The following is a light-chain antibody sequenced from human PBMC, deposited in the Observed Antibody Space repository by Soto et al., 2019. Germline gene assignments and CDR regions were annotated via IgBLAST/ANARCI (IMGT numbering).Light chain of an antibody. Sequence: QSALTQPPSASGSPGQSVTISCTGTSSDIGGYNYVSWYQQHPGKAPKVMIYEVSKRPSGVPGRFSGSKSGNTASLTVSGLQAEDEADYYCSSYVGSDTLVFGGGTKLTVL. CDR1: SSDIGGYNY. CDR3: SSYVGSDTLV. J-gene: IGLJ2*01. CDR2: EVS. V-gene: IGLV2-8*01.